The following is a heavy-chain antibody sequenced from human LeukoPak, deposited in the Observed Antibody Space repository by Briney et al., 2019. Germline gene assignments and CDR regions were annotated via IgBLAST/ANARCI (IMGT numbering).Heavy chain of an antibody. CDR2: ISSSSSYI. Sequence: GGSLRLSCAASGFTFSSYSMNWVRQAPGKGLEWVSSISSSSSYIYYADSVKGRFTISRDNAKNSLYLQMNSLRAEDTAVYYCARDPYYYDSSGHLAAEGHAFDIWGQGTMVTVSS. CDR1: GFTFSSYS. D-gene: IGHD3-22*01. CDR3: ARDPYYYDSSGHLAAEGHAFDI. V-gene: IGHV3-21*01. J-gene: IGHJ3*02.